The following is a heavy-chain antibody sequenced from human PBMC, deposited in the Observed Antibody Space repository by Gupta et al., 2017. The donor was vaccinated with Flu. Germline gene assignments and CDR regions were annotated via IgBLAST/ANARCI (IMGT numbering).Heavy chain of an antibody. CDR3: ARDRGYSYGTYYYYGMDV. CDR1: GFLFSSSC. D-gene: IGHD5-18*01. J-gene: IGHJ6*02. V-gene: IGHV3-7*01. CDR2: IKQEGSEE. Sequence: EVQLVESGGGVVQPGGSLRLSCAASGFLFSSSCMSWVRPAPGKGLEWVANIKQEGSEEYYVDPVKGRFNISRDNAKNSLYLQMNSLRAEDTAVYYCARDRGYSYGTYYYYGMDVWGQGTTVTGSS.